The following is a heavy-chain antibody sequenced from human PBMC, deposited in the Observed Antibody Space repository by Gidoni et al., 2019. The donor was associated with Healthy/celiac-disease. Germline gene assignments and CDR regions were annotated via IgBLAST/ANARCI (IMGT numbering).Heavy chain of an antibody. J-gene: IGHJ6*02. Sequence: EVQLVQSGAEVKKPGESLKISCTGSGYSFTSYWIGWVRQMPGKGLEWMGIIYPGDSDTRYSPSFQGQVTISADKSISTAYLQWSSLKASDTAMYYCARGRGVVAPNYYYYGMDVWGQGTTVTVSS. CDR2: IYPGDSDT. V-gene: IGHV5-51*01. CDR1: GYSFTSYW. CDR3: ARGRGVVAPNYYYYGMDV. D-gene: IGHD3-22*01.